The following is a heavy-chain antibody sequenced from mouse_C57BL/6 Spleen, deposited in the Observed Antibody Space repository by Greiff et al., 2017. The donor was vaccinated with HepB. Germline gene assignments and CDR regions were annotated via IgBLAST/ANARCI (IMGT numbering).Heavy chain of an antibody. CDR2: INPSTGGT. Sequence: VQLKQSGPELVKPGASVKISCKASGYSFTGYYMNWVKQSPEKSLEWIGEINPSTGGTTYNQKFKAKATLTVDKSSSTAYMQLKSLTSEDSAVYYCASAVVARDAMDYWGQGTSVTVSS. V-gene: IGHV1-42*01. CDR3: ASAVVARDAMDY. J-gene: IGHJ4*01. CDR1: GYSFTGYY. D-gene: IGHD1-1*01.